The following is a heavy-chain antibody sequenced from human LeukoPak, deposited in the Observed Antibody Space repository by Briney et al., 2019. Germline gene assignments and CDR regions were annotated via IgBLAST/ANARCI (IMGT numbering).Heavy chain of an antibody. D-gene: IGHD1-26*01. CDR3: ARGGSYLSPLGYFDY. V-gene: IGHV3-30-3*01. CDR1: GLTFSSYA. CDR2: ISYDGSNK. J-gene: IGHJ4*02. Sequence: GRSLRLSCAASGLTFSSYAMHWVRQAPGKGLEWVAVISYDGSNKYYADSVKGRFTISRDNSKNTLYLQMNSLRAEDTAVYYCARGGSYLSPLGYFDYWGQGTLVTVSS.